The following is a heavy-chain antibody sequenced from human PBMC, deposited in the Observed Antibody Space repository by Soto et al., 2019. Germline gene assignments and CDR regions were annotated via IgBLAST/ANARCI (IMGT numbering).Heavy chain of an antibody. J-gene: IGHJ6*02. Sequence: QVQLVQSGAEVKKPGASVKVSCKASGYTFTNYGISWVRQAPGQGLAWMGWINTYNANTNYAQNLQGRVTMTTDTSTRTAYWELRSLRSDDTAVYFCAREGTPPYYYYALDVWGQGTTVTVSS. CDR1: GYTFTNYG. CDR3: AREGTPPYYYYALDV. V-gene: IGHV1-18*01. CDR2: INTYNANT.